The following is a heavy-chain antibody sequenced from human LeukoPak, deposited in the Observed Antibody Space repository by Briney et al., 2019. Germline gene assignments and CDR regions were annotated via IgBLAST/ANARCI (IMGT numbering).Heavy chain of an antibody. V-gene: IGHV4-61*02. J-gene: IGHJ4*02. Sequence: SETLSLTCTVSGGSISSGSYYWSWIRQPAGKGLEWIGRIYTSGSTNYNPSLKSRVTISVDTSKNQFSLKLSSVTAADTAVYYCARGTYSGRPYHMGYWGQGTLVTVSS. CDR3: ARGTYSGRPYHMGY. CDR2: IYTSGST. D-gene: IGHD1-26*01. CDR1: GGSISSGSYY.